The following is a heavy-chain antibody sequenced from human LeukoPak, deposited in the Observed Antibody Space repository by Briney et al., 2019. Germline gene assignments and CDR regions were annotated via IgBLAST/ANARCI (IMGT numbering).Heavy chain of an antibody. D-gene: IGHD3-3*01. J-gene: IGHJ4*02. Sequence: GGSLRLSCAGSGFTFSSHWIGWVRQAPGKGLEWVAHINQDGSLKYYVDSVEGRFAISRDNAKNSLYLQMNSLRAEDTAIYYCARWRSPQSEFDLWGQGTLATISS. V-gene: IGHV3-7*01. CDR1: GFTFSSHW. CDR2: INQDGSLK. CDR3: ARWRSPQSEFDL.